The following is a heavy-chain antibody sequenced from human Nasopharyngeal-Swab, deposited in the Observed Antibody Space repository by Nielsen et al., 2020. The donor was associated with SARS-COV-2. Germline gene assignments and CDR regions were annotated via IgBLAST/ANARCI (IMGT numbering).Heavy chain of an antibody. Sequence: SETLSLTCTVSGGSISSSSYYWGWIRQPPGKGLEWIGSIYYSGSTYYNPSLKSRVTISVDTSKNQFSLKLSSVTAADTAVYYCARGLLYSSSSDGYWGQGTLVNVSS. CDR1: GGSISSSSYY. J-gene: IGHJ4*02. V-gene: IGHV4-39*01. CDR2: IYYSGST. D-gene: IGHD6-6*01. CDR3: ARGLLYSSSSDGY.